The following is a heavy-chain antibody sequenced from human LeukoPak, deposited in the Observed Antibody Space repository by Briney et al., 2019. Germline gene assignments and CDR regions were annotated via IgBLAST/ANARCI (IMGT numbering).Heavy chain of an antibody. CDR1: GGSISGYY. Sequence: SETLSLTCTVSGGSISGYYWSWIRQPPGKGLEWIGYIYYRGGTNYNPSLKSRVTISVDTSRTQFSLKLSSVTAADTAVYYCASGSGWNGYWGQGTLVTVSS. V-gene: IGHV4-59*08. J-gene: IGHJ4*02. CDR2: IYYRGGT. D-gene: IGHD6-19*01. CDR3: ASGSGWNGY.